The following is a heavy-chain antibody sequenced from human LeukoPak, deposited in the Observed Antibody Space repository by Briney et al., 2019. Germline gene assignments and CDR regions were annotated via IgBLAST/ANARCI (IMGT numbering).Heavy chain of an antibody. J-gene: IGHJ4*02. Sequence: GASVKVSCKASGYTFTGYYMHWVRQAPGQGLKWMGWINPNSGGTNYAQKFQGRVTMTRDTSISTAYMELSRLRSDDTAVYYCARDADSSGYPHYWGQGTRVTVSS. D-gene: IGHD3-22*01. CDR3: ARDADSSGYPHY. V-gene: IGHV1-2*02. CDR2: INPNSGGT. CDR1: GYTFTGYY.